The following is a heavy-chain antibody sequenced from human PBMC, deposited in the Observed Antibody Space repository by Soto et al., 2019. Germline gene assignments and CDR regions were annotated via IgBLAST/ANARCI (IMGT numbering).Heavy chain of an antibody. CDR3: AREIYDSSGYYAPFDY. CDR1: GLTFSSYS. CDR2: ISSSSSTI. V-gene: IGHV3-48*01. Sequence: GGSLRLSWAASGLTFSSYSMNCVRQAPGKGLEWVSYISSSSSTIYYADSVKGRFTISRDNAKNSLYLQMNSLRAEDTAVYYCAREIYDSSGYYAPFDYWGQGTLVTVSS. J-gene: IGHJ4*02. D-gene: IGHD3-22*01.